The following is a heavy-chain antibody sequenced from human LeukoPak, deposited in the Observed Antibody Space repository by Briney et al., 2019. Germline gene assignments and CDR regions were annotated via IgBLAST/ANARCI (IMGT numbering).Heavy chain of an antibody. CDR1: GFSFNRSA. V-gene: IGHV1-58*01. D-gene: IGHD3-16*01. Sequence: SVKVSCKVSGFSFNRSAVQWVRQARGQRLEWIGWIVVDSGNANYGQSFQDRVTISRDMSTGTVYMELTSLRSEDTAVYYCGADPFDGGSPTLGLQFDYWGQGTLVTVSS. CDR2: IVVDSGNA. J-gene: IGHJ4*02. CDR3: GADPFDGGSPTLGLQFDY.